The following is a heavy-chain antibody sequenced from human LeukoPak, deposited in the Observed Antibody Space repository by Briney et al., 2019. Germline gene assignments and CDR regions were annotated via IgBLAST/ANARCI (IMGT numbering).Heavy chain of an antibody. J-gene: IGHJ3*02. CDR1: GGSINSYY. Sequence: PSETLSLTCTVSGGSINSYYWSWLRQPPGKGLEWIGYIHYSGSTNYNPSLKSRVTLSLDTSKNQFSLKLSSVTAADTAVYYGARHPTGDAFDIWGQGTLVTVSS. V-gene: IGHV4-59*08. CDR2: IHYSGST. CDR3: ARHPTGDAFDI. D-gene: IGHD7-27*01.